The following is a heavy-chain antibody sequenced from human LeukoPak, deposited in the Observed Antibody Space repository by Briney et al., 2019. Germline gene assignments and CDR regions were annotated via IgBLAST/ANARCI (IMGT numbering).Heavy chain of an antibody. Sequence: SETLSLTCTVSGGSISSYYWSCIRQPPGKGLEWIGYIYYSGSTNYNPSLKSRVTISVDTSKNQFSLKLSSVTAADTAVYYCARGYDILTGYPFDYWGQGTLVTVSS. D-gene: IGHD3-9*01. J-gene: IGHJ4*02. CDR1: GGSISSYY. CDR2: IYYSGST. V-gene: IGHV4-59*01. CDR3: ARGYDILTGYPFDY.